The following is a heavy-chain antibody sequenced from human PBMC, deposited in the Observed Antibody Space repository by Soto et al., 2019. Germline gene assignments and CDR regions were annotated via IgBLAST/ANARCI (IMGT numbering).Heavy chain of an antibody. Sequence: GGSLRLSCAASGFTFSSYAMSWVRQAPGKGLEWVSAISGSGGSTYYADSVKGRFTISRDNSKNTLYLQMNSLRAEDKAVYYCAKDIQSSRLQYDYIWGSYRLAFDIWGQGTMVTVSS. D-gene: IGHD3-16*02. CDR1: GFTFSSYA. CDR2: ISGSGGST. CDR3: AKDIQSSRLQYDYIWGSYRLAFDI. J-gene: IGHJ3*02. V-gene: IGHV3-23*01.